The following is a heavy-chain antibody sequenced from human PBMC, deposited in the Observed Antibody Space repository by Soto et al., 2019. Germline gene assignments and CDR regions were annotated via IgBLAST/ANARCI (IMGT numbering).Heavy chain of an antibody. Sequence: GGSLRLSCAASGFTFSSYWMHWVRQAPGKGLVWVSGINNDGSSTSYADSVKGRFTISRDNAKNTLYLQMNSLRAEDTAVYYCEREGGLLWFGELSPGDYWGQGTLVTVSS. CDR2: INNDGSST. J-gene: IGHJ4*02. CDR3: EREGGLLWFGELSPGDY. D-gene: IGHD3-10*01. V-gene: IGHV3-74*01. CDR1: GFTFSSYW.